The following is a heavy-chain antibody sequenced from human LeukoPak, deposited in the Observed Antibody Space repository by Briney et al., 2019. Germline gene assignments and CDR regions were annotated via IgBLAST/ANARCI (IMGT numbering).Heavy chain of an antibody. CDR3: ARSIAGARGWFDP. D-gene: IGHD1-26*01. V-gene: IGHV4-59*11. J-gene: IGHJ5*02. Sequence: SETLSLTCTVSGGSISSHYWSWIRQPPGKGLEWIGYIYYSGSTNYNPSLKSRVTISVDTSKNQFSLKLSSVTAADTAVYYCARSIAGARGWFDPWGQGTLVTVSS. CDR1: GGSISSHY. CDR2: IYYSGST.